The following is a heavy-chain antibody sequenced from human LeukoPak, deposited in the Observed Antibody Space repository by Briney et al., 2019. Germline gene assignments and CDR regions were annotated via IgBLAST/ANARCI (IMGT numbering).Heavy chain of an antibody. V-gene: IGHV1-69*06. CDR3: ATNYEILSGYPKNYYFHI. Sequence: SVKVSCKASGGTFSSYAISWVRQAPGQGPEWMGGIIPLFCTANYAQKFQGRVTITADKSTNTAFMELSSLRSEDTAMYYCATNYEILSGYPKNYYFHIWGEGTMVTVSS. D-gene: IGHD3-9*01. CDR1: GGTFSSYA. J-gene: IGHJ3*02. CDR2: IIPLFCTA.